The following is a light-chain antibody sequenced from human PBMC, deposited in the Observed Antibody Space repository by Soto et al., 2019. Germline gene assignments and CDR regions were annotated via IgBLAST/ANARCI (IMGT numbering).Light chain of an antibody. CDR1: ENIKNY. J-gene: IGKJ1*01. V-gene: IGKV1-39*01. CDR3: AQIYTAQWT. CDR2: GAS. Sequence: DIHVTQPPSSLPASLGDRVTITCRASENIKNYLIWYQQKPGKAPKLLIYGASTLKTGVPSRFSGSGSGTDFTFTIGGLQPDDFATYYCAQIYTAQWTFGQGTRVDLK.